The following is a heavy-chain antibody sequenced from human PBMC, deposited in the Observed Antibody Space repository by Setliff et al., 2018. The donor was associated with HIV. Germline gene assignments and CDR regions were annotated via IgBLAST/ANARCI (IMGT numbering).Heavy chain of an antibody. CDR3: ARATRTGWYSLFEN. Sequence: ASVKVSCKTSGYTFTSNDINWVRQATGQGLEWMGWMNPDSRNTGYAQRFEGSVTMTWDTSISTAYMELNNVKFEDTAVYYCARATRTGWYSLFENWGQGTLVTVSS. D-gene: IGHD6-19*01. J-gene: IGHJ4*02. V-gene: IGHV1-8*01. CDR2: MNPDSRNT. CDR1: GYTFTSND.